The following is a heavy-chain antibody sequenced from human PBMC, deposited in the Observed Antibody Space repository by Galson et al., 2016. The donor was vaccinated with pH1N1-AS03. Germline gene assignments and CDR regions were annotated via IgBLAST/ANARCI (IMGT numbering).Heavy chain of an antibody. Sequence: SLRLSCAVSGFTFGSHWMSWVRQAPGKGLEWVANINKDGNEKYYVDSVKGRFAISRDNAKNSLYLQMNSLRAEDTAGYYCSRDRTVVAASMIYYYGMDVWGQGTTVTVSS. CDR2: INKDGNEK. CDR1: GFTFGSHW. J-gene: IGHJ6*02. V-gene: IGHV3-7*03. CDR3: SRDRTVVAASMIYYYGMDV. D-gene: IGHD2-2*01.